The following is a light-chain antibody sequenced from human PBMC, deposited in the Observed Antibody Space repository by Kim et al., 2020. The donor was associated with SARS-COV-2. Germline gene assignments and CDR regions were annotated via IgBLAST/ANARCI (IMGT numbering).Light chain of an antibody. CDR2: GAS. CDR1: QSVSSN. Sequence: EIVMTQSPATLSVSPGERATLSCRASQSVSSNLAWYQQKPGQAPRHLIYGASTRATGIPARFSGSGSGTEFTLTISSLQSTDFAVYYCQQYNNWPPDTFGQGTRLEIK. J-gene: IGKJ5*01. CDR3: QQYNNWPPDT. V-gene: IGKV3-15*01.